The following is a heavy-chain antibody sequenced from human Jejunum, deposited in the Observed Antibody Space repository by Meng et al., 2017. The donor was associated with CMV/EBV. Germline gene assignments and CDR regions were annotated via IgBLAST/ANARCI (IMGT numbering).Heavy chain of an antibody. J-gene: IGHJ4*02. CDR3: ARVVRGYNGYYSIDY. D-gene: IGHD5-12*01. CDR2: IRGSGHAI. V-gene: IGHV3-48*03. CDR1: FSFSTYE. Sequence: FSFSTYEMNWVRQAPGRGLEWVSPIRGSGHAIFYTDSVKGRFTISRDNAKNSLFLQLNSLRAEDTAVYYCARVVRGYNGYYSIDYWGQGTLVTVSS.